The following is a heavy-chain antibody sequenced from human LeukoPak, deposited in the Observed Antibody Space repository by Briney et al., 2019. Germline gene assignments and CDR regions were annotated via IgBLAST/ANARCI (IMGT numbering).Heavy chain of an antibody. J-gene: IGHJ4*02. CDR2: INHSGST. Sequence: SETLSLTCAVYGGSFSGYYWSWIRQPPGKGLEWIGEINHSGSTNYNPSLKSRVTISVDTSKNQFSLKLSSVTAADTAVYYCARRAWYSSGWLDYWGQGTLVTVSS. CDR3: ARRAWYSSGWLDY. V-gene: IGHV4-34*01. D-gene: IGHD6-19*01. CDR1: GGSFSGYY.